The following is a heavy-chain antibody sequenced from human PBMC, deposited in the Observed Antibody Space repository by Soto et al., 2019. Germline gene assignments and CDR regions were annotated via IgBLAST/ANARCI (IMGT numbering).Heavy chain of an antibody. Sequence: QVQLQESGPGLVKPSQTLSLTCTVSGGSISSGGYYWSWIRQHPGKGLEWIGYIYYSGSTYYNPSLKSRVTISVDTSKNQFSLKPSSVTAAHSALHYCATDYSRRGWFHPWGQGTLVTVSS. V-gene: IGHV4-31*03. D-gene: IGHD6-13*01. J-gene: IGHJ5*02. CDR1: GGSISSGGYY. CDR3: ATDYSRRGWFHP. CDR2: IYYSGST.